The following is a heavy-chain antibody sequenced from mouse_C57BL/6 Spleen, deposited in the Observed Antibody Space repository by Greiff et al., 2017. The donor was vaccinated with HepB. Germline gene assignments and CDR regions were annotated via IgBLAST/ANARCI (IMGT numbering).Heavy chain of an antibody. CDR1: GFTFSSYA. CDR3: ARDHHYGSSPFDY. CDR2: ISDGGSYT. Sequence: EVKVEESGGGLVKPGGSLKLSCAASGFTFSSYAMSWVRQTPEKRLEWVATISDGGSYTYYPDNVKGRFTISRDNAKNNLYLQMSHLKSEDTAMYYCARDHHYGSSPFDYWGQGTTLTVSS. D-gene: IGHD1-1*01. J-gene: IGHJ2*01. V-gene: IGHV5-4*01.